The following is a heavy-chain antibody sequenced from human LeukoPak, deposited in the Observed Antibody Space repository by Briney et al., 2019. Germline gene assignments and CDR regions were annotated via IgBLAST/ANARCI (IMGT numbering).Heavy chain of an antibody. CDR1: GFTFSNYA. V-gene: IGHV3-23*01. Sequence: GVSLRLSCAASGFTFSNYAMSWVRQAPGKGLEWVSPISSSGGSTYYADSVKGRFTISRDNSKNTLYLQMNSLRAEDTAVYYCAKDPRPNSSGWYGGPFDYWGQGTLVTVSS. CDR3: AKDPRPNSSGWYGGPFDY. J-gene: IGHJ4*02. D-gene: IGHD6-19*01. CDR2: ISSSGGST.